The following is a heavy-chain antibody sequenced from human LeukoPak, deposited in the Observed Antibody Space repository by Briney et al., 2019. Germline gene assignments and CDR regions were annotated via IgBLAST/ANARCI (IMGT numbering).Heavy chain of an antibody. D-gene: IGHD3-9*01. CDR1: GYTFTSYG. V-gene: IGHV1-18*01. CDR3: ARDGVYYDILTGWEYYFDY. J-gene: IGHJ4*02. Sequence: ASVKVSCKASGYTFTSYGISWVRQAPGQGLEWMGWISAYNGNTNYAQKLQGRVTMTTDTSTSTAYMELSSLRSEDTAVYYCARDGVYYDILTGWEYYFDYWGQGTLVTVSS. CDR2: ISAYNGNT.